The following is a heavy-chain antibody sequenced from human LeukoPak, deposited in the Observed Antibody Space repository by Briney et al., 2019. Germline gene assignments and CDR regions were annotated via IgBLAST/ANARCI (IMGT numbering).Heavy chain of an antibody. V-gene: IGHV1-24*01. Sequence: ASVKVSCKVSGYTLTESSMHWVRQAPGKGLEWMGGFDPEDGETIYAQKFQGRVTMTEDTSTDTAYMELSSLRSEDTAVYYCLVGPTARHDSSSWYLNWFDPWGQGTLVTVSS. CDR1: GYTLTESS. D-gene: IGHD6-13*01. CDR3: LVGPTARHDSSSWYLNWFDP. J-gene: IGHJ5*02. CDR2: FDPEDGET.